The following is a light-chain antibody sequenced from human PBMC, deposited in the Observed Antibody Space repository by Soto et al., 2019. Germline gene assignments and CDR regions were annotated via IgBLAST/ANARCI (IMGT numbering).Light chain of an antibody. Sequence: DIQMTQSPSSLSASVGDRVTITYRASQDIGNYLAWYQQKPVKVPKVLIYAASTLLSGVPSRFSGSGSGTDFPLTISSLQPEDVATYYRQKYNSAPFTFGPGNKVDIK. CDR3: QKYNSAPFT. V-gene: IGKV1-27*01. J-gene: IGKJ3*01. CDR1: QDIGNY. CDR2: AAS.